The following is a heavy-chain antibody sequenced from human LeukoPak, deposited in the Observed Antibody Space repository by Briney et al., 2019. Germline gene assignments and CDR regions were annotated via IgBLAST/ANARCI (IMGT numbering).Heavy chain of an antibody. Sequence: SETLSLTCTVSGGSISSGSYYWSWIRQPAGKGLEWIGRIYTSGSTNYNPSLKSRVTISVDTSKNQFSLKLSSVTAAGTAVYYCARVKVGATAREASWFDPWGQGTLVTVSS. CDR3: ARVKVGATAREASWFDP. V-gene: IGHV4-61*02. J-gene: IGHJ5*02. D-gene: IGHD1-26*01. CDR2: IYTSGST. CDR1: GGSISSGSYY.